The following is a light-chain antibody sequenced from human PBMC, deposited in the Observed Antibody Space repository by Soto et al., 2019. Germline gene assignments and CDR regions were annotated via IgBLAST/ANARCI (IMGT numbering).Light chain of an antibody. CDR2: AAS. V-gene: IGKV1-17*03. CDR1: QGISNY. J-gene: IGKJ4*02. CDR3: PHHHIYPRP. Sequence: DLEGSRSTSAMSASVGDRFTITCRASQGISNYLAWFQQKPGKVPKRLIYAASSLQSGVPSRFSGSGSGTEFTLTISSLPPEDSAPYYCPHHHIYPRPFCAGTKVDIK.